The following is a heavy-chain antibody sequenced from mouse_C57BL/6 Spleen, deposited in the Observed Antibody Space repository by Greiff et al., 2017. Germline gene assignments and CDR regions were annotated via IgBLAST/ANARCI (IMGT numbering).Heavy chain of an antibody. V-gene: IGHV1-15*01. CDR1: GYTFTDYE. J-gene: IGHJ4*01. Sequence: QVQLQQSGAELVRPGASVTLSCKASGYTFTDYEMHWVKQTPVHGLEWIGAIDPETGGTAYNQKFKGKAILTADKSSSTAYMELRSLTSEDSAVYYCTRAYYDAIDYWGQGTSVTVSS. CDR3: TRAYYDAIDY. CDR2: IDPETGGT. D-gene: IGHD1-1*02.